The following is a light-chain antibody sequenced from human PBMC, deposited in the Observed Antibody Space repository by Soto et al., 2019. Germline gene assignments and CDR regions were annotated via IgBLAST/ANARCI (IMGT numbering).Light chain of an antibody. Sequence: DIVMTQSPLSLPVTPGEPASISCRSSQSLLHGNGYNYLHWYLQKPGQSPQLLIYLGSNRASGVPDRFSGSGSGTDFTLKISRVEAEDVGVYYCMQTLQNPITFGPGTKVDSK. V-gene: IGKV2-28*01. CDR2: LGS. J-gene: IGKJ3*01. CDR1: QSLLHGNGYNY. CDR3: MQTLQNPIT.